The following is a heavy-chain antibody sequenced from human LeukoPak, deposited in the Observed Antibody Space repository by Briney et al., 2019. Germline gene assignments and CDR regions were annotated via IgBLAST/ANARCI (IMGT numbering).Heavy chain of an antibody. Sequence: GGSLRLSCAASGFTFSSYGMHWVRQAPGKGLEWVAVISCDGNNESYADSVKGRFTISRDSPYNTLYLQMNSLRAEDTAVYYCARRSGLGSGRGLDVWGQGTTVTVSS. V-gene: IGHV3-30*03. CDR1: GFTFSSYG. D-gene: IGHD3-10*01. J-gene: IGHJ6*02. CDR2: ISCDGNNE. CDR3: ARRSGLGSGRGLDV.